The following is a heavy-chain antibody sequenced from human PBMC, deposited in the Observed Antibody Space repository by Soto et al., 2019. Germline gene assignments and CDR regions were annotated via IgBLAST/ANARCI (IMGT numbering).Heavy chain of an antibody. CDR1: GGSIGSNSYY. V-gene: IGHV4-31*01. D-gene: IGHD6-13*01. Sequence: KPSETLSLTCTVSGGSIGSNSYYWSWIRQHPGRGLEWIGYINYSGDTYYDPSLESPVTISVDTSKNQFSLKLSSVTAAVTAVYYCARAGSSWIFFDSWGPGTLVTVSS. CDR2: INYSGDT. CDR3: ARAGSSWIFFDS. J-gene: IGHJ4*01.